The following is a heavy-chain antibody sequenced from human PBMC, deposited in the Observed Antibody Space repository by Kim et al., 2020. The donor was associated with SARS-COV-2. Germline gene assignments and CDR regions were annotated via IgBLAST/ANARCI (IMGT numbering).Heavy chain of an antibody. D-gene: IGHD5-18*01. CDR3: ARASEDTGYTFNM. CDR1: GDRVSSDSAA. CDR2: TYYRSTWYN. V-gene: IGHV6-1*01. Sequence: SQTLSLTCAISGDRVSSDSAAWHWIRQSPSRGLEWLGRTYYRSTWYNDSGLSVTGRIIIDPDTSRNQYTLQLKSVTPEDTAIYYCARASEDTGYTFNMWGQGTMVSVSS. J-gene: IGHJ3*02.